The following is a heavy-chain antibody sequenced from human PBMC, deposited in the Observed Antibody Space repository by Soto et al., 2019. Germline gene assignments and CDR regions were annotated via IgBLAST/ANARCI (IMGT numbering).Heavy chain of an antibody. CDR3: VGNYYDILQL. CDR2: IYHSGST. D-gene: IGHD3-22*01. V-gene: IGHV4-30-2*01. Sequence: SETLSLTCAVSGCSISSGGYSWSWIRQPPGKGLEWIGYIYHSGSTYYNPSLKSRVTISVDRSKNQFSLKLSSVTAADTAVYYCVGNYYDILQLWGQGTLVTVSS. CDR1: GCSISSGGYS. J-gene: IGHJ1*01.